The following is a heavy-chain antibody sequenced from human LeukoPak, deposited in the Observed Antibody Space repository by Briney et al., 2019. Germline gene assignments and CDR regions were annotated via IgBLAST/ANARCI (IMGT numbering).Heavy chain of an antibody. CDR2: IYTSGST. CDR3: ARFLARAPGGYKPYYYYYGMDV. Sequence: SETLSLTCTVSGGSIGSYYWSWIRQPAGKGLEWIGRIYTSGSTNYNPSLKSRVTMSVDTSKNQFSLKLSSVTAADTAVYYCARFLARAPGGYKPYYYYYGMDVWGQGTTVTVSS. V-gene: IGHV4-4*07. CDR1: GGSIGSYY. D-gene: IGHD3-22*01. J-gene: IGHJ6*02.